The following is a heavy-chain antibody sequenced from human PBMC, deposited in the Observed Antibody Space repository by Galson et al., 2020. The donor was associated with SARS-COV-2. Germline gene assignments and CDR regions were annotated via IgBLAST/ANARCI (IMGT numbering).Heavy chain of an antibody. CDR1: GFTFSSYW. CDR3: ARGDYYDTSGSFSDAFDI. D-gene: IGHD3-22*01. CDR2: IRLDGSET. V-gene: IGHV3-7*01. J-gene: IGHJ3*02. Sequence: TGGSLRLSCAASGFTFSSYWMSWVRQAPGKGLEWVANIRLDGSETYSVDSVKGRFTLSRDNAKSSLYLQMNSLRAGDTALYYCARGDYYDTSGSFSDAFDIWGQGTMVTVSS.